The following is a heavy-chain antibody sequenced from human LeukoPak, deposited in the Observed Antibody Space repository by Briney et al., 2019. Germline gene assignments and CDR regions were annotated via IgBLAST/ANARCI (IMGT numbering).Heavy chain of an antibody. J-gene: IGHJ3*02. V-gene: IGHV4-39*07. Sequence: PSETLSLTCTVSGASISRSNYYWGWIRQPPGKGLEWIATIYYSGSTYYNPSLKSRVTISGDTSKNQFSLKLTSVTAADTAVYYCARAHTYYDFWSGYYKGDAFDIWGQGTMVTVST. CDR2: IYYSGST. CDR3: ARAHTYYDFWSGYYKGDAFDI. CDR1: GASISRSNYY. D-gene: IGHD3-3*01.